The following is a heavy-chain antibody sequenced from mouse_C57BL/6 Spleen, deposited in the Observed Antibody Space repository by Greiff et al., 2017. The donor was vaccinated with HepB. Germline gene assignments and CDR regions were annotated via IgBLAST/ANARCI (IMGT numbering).Heavy chain of an antibody. J-gene: IGHJ4*01. Sequence: VQLQQSGPELVKPGASVKISCKASGYAFSSSWMNWVKQRPGKGLEWIGRIYPGDGDTNYNGKFKGKATLTADKSSSTAYMQLSSLTSEDSAVYLCARGGVGGDYYAMDYWGQGTSVTVSS. D-gene: IGHD1-1*01. CDR3: ARGGVGGDYYAMDY. CDR2: IYPGDGDT. V-gene: IGHV1-82*01. CDR1: GYAFSSSW.